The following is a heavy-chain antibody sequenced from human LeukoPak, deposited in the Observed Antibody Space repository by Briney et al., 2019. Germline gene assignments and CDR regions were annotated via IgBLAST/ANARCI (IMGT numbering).Heavy chain of an antibody. CDR3: ARESSIAALNYFDY. D-gene: IGHD6-6*01. Sequence: GGSLRLSCAASGFTVSSNYMSWVRQAPGKGLEWVSYISSSSSTIYYADSVKGRFTISRDNAKNSLYLQMNSLRAEDTAVYYCARESSIAALNYFDYWGQGTLVTVSS. CDR2: ISSSSSTI. CDR1: GFTVSSNY. J-gene: IGHJ4*02. V-gene: IGHV3-48*01.